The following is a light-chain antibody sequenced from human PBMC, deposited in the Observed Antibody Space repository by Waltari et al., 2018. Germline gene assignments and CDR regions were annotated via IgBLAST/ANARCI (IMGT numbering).Light chain of an antibody. CDR3: QQYNNWPPVFT. V-gene: IGKV3-15*01. CDR2: GAS. J-gene: IGKJ3*01. CDR1: QSVRSN. Sequence: EIVMTQSPATLSVPPGERATLSCRASQSVRSNLAWYQQKPGQAPRLLIYGASNRATGVPARFSGSGSGTDFTLTISSLQSEDFAIYYCQQYNNWPPVFTFGPGTRVDIK.